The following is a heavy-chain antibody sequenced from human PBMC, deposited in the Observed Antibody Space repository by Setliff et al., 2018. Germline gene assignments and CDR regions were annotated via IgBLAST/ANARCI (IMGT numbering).Heavy chain of an antibody. Sequence: GGFLRLSCAASGVTVSDAWMGWVRQTPGKGLDWVGRIKSKTDGGTTDYAAPVKGRFTISRDDSKNTLYLQMNSLKTEDTAVYYCVKLVPQAISSDPWGQGTPVTVSS. CDR3: VKLVPQAISSDP. CDR2: IKSKTDGGTT. D-gene: IGHD3-10*01. J-gene: IGHJ5*02. V-gene: IGHV3-15*01. CDR1: GVTVSDAW.